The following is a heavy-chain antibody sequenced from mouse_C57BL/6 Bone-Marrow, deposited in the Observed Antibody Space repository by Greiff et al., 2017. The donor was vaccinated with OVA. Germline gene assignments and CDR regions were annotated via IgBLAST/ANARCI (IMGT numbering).Heavy chain of an antibody. V-gene: IGHV1-72*01. J-gene: IGHJ3*01. CDR3: AQTAQATKAWFAY. D-gene: IGHD3-2*02. CDR2: IDPNSGGT. CDR1: GYTFTSYW. Sequence: QVQLKQPGAELVKPGASVKLSCKASGYTFTSYWMHWVKQRPGRGLEWIGRIDPNSGGTKYNEKFKSKATLTVDKPSSTAYMQLSSLTSEDSAVYYCAQTAQATKAWFAYWGQGTLVTVSA.